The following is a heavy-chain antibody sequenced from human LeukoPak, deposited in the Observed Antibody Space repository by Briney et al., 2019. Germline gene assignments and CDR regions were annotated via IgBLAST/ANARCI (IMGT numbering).Heavy chain of an antibody. V-gene: IGHV1-2*02. CDR2: INPNSGGT. CDR1: GYTFTGYY. J-gene: IGHJ4*02. CDR3: ARGSIVGATFDYFDY. D-gene: IGHD1-26*01. Sequence: ASVKVSCKASGYTFTGYYMHWVRQAPGQGLEWMGWINPNSGGTNYAQKFQGRVTITRDTSIRTAYMDLSRLRSDDTAVYYCARGSIVGATFDYFDYWGQGTLVTVSS.